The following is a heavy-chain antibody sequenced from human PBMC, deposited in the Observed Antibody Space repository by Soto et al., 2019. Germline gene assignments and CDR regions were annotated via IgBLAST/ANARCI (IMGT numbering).Heavy chain of an antibody. Sequence: ASVKLSCTASGYTFTSYDINWVRQATGQGLEWMGWMNPNSGNTRYAQKFQGRVTMTRNTSTSTAYMELSSLRSEDTAVYYCARREDLYSSGCLDYWGQGTLVTVS. D-gene: IGHD6-19*01. CDR1: GYTFTSYD. J-gene: IGHJ4*02. CDR3: ARREDLYSSGCLDY. CDR2: MNPNSGNT. V-gene: IGHV1-8*01.